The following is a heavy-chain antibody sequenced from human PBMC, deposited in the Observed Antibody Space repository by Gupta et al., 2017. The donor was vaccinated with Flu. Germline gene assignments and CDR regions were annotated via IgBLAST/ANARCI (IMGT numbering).Heavy chain of an antibody. V-gene: IGHV3-30*18. CDR1: GFNFDTYG. CDR3: AKLALGVTSPKGFDS. J-gene: IGHJ4*02. CDR2: ISYDGSKN. Sequence: QVRLVESGGGVVQPGRSLRLSCAASGFNFDTYGLHWVRQATGKGLEWVAVISYDGSKNNDENSIKGRVTVSRDNSENTLYLKMDRLRAEDAAIYYGAKLALGVTSPKGFDSWGQGARVTVSS. D-gene: IGHD4-11*01.